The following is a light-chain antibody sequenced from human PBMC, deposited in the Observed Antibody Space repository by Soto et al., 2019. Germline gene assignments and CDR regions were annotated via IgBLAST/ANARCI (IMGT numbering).Light chain of an antibody. Sequence: EIVLTQSPGTLSLSPGERATLTCRANQSVNSNYLAWYQQKPGQAPRLLIYRTSSRATGVPDRFSGSGSGTDFTLTSGRLETEDFAVYFWPQFATSVWTFGRGTKV. CDR2: RTS. J-gene: IGKJ1*01. CDR1: QSVNSNY. V-gene: IGKV3-20*01. CDR3: PQFATSVWT.